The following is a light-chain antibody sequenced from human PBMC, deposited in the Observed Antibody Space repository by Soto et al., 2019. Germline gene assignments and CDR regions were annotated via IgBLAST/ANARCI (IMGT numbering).Light chain of an antibody. J-gene: IGKJ1*01. V-gene: IGKV1-5*03. CDR2: KAS. CDR1: QSISNW. CDR3: QQYNSYWT. Sequence: DIQMTQSPSTLSASVGDRVTITCRASQSISNWWSWYQQKPGKAPALLIYKASSLESGVPSRFSGSGSGTEFTLTISSLQPDDFATYHCQQYNSYWTFGHGTKVDIK.